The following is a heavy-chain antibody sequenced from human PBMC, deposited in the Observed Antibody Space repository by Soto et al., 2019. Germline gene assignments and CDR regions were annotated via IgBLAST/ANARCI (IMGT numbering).Heavy chain of an antibody. V-gene: IGHV4-31*03. J-gene: IGHJ6*02. Sequence: PSETLSLTCTVSGGSISSGGYCWSWIRQHPGKGLEWIGYIYYSGSTYYNPSLKSRVTISVDTSKNQFSLKLSSVTAADTAVYYCARDGRAAAGYYYGMDVWGQGTTVTVSS. CDR2: IYYSGST. D-gene: IGHD6-13*01. CDR3: ARDGRAAAGYYYGMDV. CDR1: GGSISSGGYC.